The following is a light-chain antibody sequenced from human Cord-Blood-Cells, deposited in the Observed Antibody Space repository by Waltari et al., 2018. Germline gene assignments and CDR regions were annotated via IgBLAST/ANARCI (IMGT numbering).Light chain of an antibody. J-gene: IGKJ3*01. CDR3: QHRSIWPFT. CDR2: DAS. V-gene: IGKV3-11*01. Sequence: EIVLTQSPATLSLYPGERATLSCRTSHSVSSYLDWYQQKPGQAHRLLIYDASNRATGIPAMFSGSASGAAFTLNISSLEPEDFAVYYCQHRSIWPFTFGPRIKVDMK. CDR1: HSVSSY.